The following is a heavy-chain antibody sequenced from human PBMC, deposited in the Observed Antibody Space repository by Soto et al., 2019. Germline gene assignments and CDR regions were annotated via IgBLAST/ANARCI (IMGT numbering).Heavy chain of an antibody. CDR1: GGTFSSYA. D-gene: IGHD3-22*01. J-gene: IGHJ4*02. Sequence: SVKVSCKASGGTFSSYAISWVRQAPGQGLEWMGGIIPIFGTANYAQKFQGRVTITADESTSTAYMELSSLRSEDTAVYYCARDPPYYYDSSGYYRQPTNFDYWGQGTLVTVSS. CDR3: ARDPPYYYDSSGYYRQPTNFDY. CDR2: IIPIFGTA. V-gene: IGHV1-69*13.